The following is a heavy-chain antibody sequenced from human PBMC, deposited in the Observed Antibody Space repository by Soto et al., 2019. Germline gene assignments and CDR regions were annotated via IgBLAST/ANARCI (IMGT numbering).Heavy chain of an antibody. Sequence: KQSQTLSLTCAISGDSVSSNSAAWNWIRQSPSRGLEWLGRTYYRSKWYNDYAVSVKSRITINPDTSKNQFSLQLNSVTPEDTAVYYCARATVGIPLVGSGWYLIDYWGQGTLVTVSS. D-gene: IGHD6-19*01. J-gene: IGHJ4*02. CDR2: TYYRSKWYN. CDR3: ARATVGIPLVGSGWYLIDY. V-gene: IGHV6-1*01. CDR1: GDSVSSNSAA.